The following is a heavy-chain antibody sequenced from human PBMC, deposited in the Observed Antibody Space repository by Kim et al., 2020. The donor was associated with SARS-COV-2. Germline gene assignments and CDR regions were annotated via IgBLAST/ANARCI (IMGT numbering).Heavy chain of an antibody. J-gene: IGHJ6*03. D-gene: IGHD3-10*01. CDR1: GTPITTYY. Sequence: SEILSLTCTVSGTPITTYYWSWIRQSPGKGLEWIGSIYHNGNTKDNPSLRSRLTISIDTSKNQFSLRLRSVTAADTAVYYCASQITFWFGGYMNVWGKGT. V-gene: IGHV4-59*08. CDR2: IYHNGNT. CDR3: ASQITFWFGGYMNV.